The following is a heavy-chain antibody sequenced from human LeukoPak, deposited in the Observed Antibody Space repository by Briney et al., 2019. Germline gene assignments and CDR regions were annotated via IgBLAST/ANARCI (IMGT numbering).Heavy chain of an antibody. V-gene: IGHV3-15*01. CDR3: TTAYCYGSGSYYTYYFDY. Sequence: GGSLRLSCAASGFTFSNAWMSWVRQAPGKGLEWVGRIKSKTDGGATDYAAPVKGRFTISRDDSKNTLCLQMNSLKTEDTAVYYCTTAYCYGSGSYYTYYFDYWGQGTLVTVSS. J-gene: IGHJ4*02. CDR1: GFTFSNAW. CDR2: IKSKTDGGAT. D-gene: IGHD3-10*01.